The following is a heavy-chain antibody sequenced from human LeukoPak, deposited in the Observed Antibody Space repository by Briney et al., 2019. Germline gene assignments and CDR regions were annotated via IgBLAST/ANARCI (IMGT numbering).Heavy chain of an antibody. Sequence: SETLSLTCTVPGGSITTSNYYWAWIRQPPGKGLEWIGSIYFSGSAYYNPSLKSRVSMSVDTSKNQFSLKVTSVTAADTGVYYCASDYGANSGYWGQGTLVTVSS. J-gene: IGHJ4*02. D-gene: IGHD4-23*01. CDR1: GGSITTSNYY. V-gene: IGHV4-39*01. CDR2: IYFSGSA. CDR3: ASDYGANSGY.